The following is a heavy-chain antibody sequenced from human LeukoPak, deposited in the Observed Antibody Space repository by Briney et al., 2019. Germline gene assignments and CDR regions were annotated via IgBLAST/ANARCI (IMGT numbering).Heavy chain of an antibody. CDR1: GGSISSGSYY. Sequence: SQTLSLTCTVSGGSISSGSYYWSWIRQPAGKGLEWIGRIYTSGSTNYNPSLKSRVTISVETSKNQLSLKLSSVTAADTAVYYCARGSITGTTXLDYWGQGTLVTVSS. D-gene: IGHD1-7*01. CDR2: IYTSGST. J-gene: IGHJ4*02. V-gene: IGHV4-61*02. CDR3: ARGSITGTTXLDY.